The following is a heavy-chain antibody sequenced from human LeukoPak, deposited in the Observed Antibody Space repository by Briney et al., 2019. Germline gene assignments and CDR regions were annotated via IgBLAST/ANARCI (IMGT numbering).Heavy chain of an antibody. J-gene: IGHJ4*02. Sequence: SETLSLTCTVPGGSISNSSYYWGWIRQPPGKGLEWIGSMYYSGSTYYNPSLKSRATISVDTSKNQFSLKLSSVTAADTAVYYCAKHGRMGTINPSYWGQGTLVTVSS. CDR2: MYYSGST. D-gene: IGHD5-24*01. V-gene: IGHV4-39*01. CDR1: GGSISNSSYY. CDR3: AKHGRMGTINPSY.